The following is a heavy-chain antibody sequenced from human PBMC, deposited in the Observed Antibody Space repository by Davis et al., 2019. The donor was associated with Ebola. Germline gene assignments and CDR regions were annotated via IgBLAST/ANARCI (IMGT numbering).Heavy chain of an antibody. CDR2: INHSGST. J-gene: IGHJ4*02. D-gene: IGHD1-26*01. V-gene: IGHV4-34*01. Sequence: MPSETLSLTCAVYGGSFSGYYWSWIRQPPGKGLEWIGEINHSGSTNYNPSLKSRVTISVETSKNQFSLKLSSVTAADTAVYYCARQGPSGSYFDYWGQGTLVTVSS. CDR3: ARQGPSGSYFDY. CDR1: GGSFSGYY.